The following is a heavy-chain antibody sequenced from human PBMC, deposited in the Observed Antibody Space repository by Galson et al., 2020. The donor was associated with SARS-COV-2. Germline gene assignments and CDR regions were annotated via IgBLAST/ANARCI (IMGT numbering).Heavy chain of an antibody. V-gene: IGHV1-69*13. D-gene: IGHD2-15*01. Sequence: SVKVSCKASGGTFSSYAISWVRQAPGQGLEWMGGIIPIFGTANYAQKFQGRVTITADESTSTAYMELSSLRSEDTAVYYCASKAVVVVAATDVYYYYYGMDVWGQGTTVTVSS. CDR3: ASKAVVVVAATDVYYYYYGMDV. J-gene: IGHJ6*02. CDR1: GGTFSSYA. CDR2: IIPIFGTA.